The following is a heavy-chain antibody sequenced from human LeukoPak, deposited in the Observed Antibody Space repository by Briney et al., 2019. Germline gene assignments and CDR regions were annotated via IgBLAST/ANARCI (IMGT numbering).Heavy chain of an antibody. Sequence: ASVKVSCKASGYTFTSFGISWVRQAPGQGLEWMGWISAYNGNTDFVQNLQGRVTMTTDTSTSTAYMELRSLRSDDTAFYYCARIGVISSWYYFDSWGQGTLVTVSS. V-gene: IGHV1-18*01. D-gene: IGHD6-13*01. CDR2: ISAYNGNT. CDR3: ARIGVISSWYYFDS. J-gene: IGHJ4*02. CDR1: GYTFTSFG.